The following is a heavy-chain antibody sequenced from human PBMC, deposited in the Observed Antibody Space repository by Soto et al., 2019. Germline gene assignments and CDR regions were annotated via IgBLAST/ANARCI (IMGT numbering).Heavy chain of an antibody. J-gene: IGHJ4*02. CDR1: GGTFSSYA. CDR3: ARAEEYSAVVAGPLDY. D-gene: IGHD2-2*01. V-gene: IGHV1-69*01. Sequence: QVQLVQSGAEVKKPGSSVKVSCKASGGTFSSYAISWVRHAPGQGLEWLGGIIPIFGTANYAQKCQGRVTSTADESTSTAYMELSSVRSEDTAVYYCARAEEYSAVVAGPLDYWGQGTLVTVSS. CDR2: IIPIFGTA.